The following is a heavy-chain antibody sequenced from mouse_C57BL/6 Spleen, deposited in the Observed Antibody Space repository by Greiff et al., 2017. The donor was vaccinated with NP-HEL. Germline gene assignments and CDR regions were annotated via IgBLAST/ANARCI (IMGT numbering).Heavy chain of an antibody. CDR2: ISDGGSYT. CDR1: GFTFSSYA. V-gene: IGHV5-4*01. D-gene: IGHD2-3*01. J-gene: IGHJ1*03. Sequence: EVHLVESGGGLVKPGGSLKLSCAASGFTFSSYAMSWVRQTPEKRLEWVATISDGGSYTYYPDNVKGRFTISRDNAKNNLYLQMSHLKSEDTAMYYCAREHGYSHGYFDVWGTGTTVTVSS. CDR3: AREHGYSHGYFDV.